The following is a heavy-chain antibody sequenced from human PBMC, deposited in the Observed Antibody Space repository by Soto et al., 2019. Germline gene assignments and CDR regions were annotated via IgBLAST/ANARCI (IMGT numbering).Heavy chain of an antibody. J-gene: IGHJ4*02. D-gene: IGHD5-12*01. Sequence: EVQLLESGGGLVQPGGSLRLSCAASGFTFSSYAMSWVRQAPGKGLEWVSAISGSGGSTYYADSVKGRFTISRDNSKNTLYLQMNSLRADDTAVYYCAKDQSEGGGRRYLSGYGHYWGQGTLVTVSS. CDR2: ISGSGGST. CDR3: AKDQSEGGGRRYLSGYGHY. V-gene: IGHV3-23*01. CDR1: GFTFSSYA.